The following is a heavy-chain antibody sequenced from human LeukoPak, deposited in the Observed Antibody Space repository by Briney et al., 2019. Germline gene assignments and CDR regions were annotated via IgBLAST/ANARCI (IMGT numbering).Heavy chain of an antibody. CDR2: ISGSGDNT. CDR1: GFTFSSYE. J-gene: IGHJ4*02. D-gene: IGHD2-21*02. Sequence: GGSLRLSCAASGFTFSSYEMNWVRQAPGKGLEWVSAISGSGDNTYYADSVKGRFTVSRDNSKNTLYVQMKSLRAEDTAVYYCAKDFVVVPGNVNYFDYWGQGTLVTVSS. V-gene: IGHV3-23*01. CDR3: AKDFVVVPGNVNYFDY.